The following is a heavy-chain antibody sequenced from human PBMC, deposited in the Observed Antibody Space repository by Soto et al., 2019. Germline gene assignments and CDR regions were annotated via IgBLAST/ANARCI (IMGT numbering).Heavy chain of an antibody. CDR1: DGSIINIGYY. J-gene: IGHJ4*02. V-gene: IGHV4-39*02. CDR2: IYYSGST. D-gene: IGHD3-22*01. Sequence: LLTLSLRCTVADGSIINIGYYCVRIRQPPGKGLEWIGSIYYSGSTYYNPSLKSRVTISVDTSKNQFSLKLSSVTAADTAVYYCARDYYDSSGLLYYFDYWGQGTLVTVSS. CDR3: ARDYYDSSGLLYYFDY.